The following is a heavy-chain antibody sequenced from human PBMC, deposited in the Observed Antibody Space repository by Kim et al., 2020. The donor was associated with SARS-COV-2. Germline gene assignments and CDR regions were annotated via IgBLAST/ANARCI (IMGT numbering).Heavy chain of an antibody. V-gene: IGHV3-33*01. Sequence: GGSLRLSCAASGFTFSSYGMHWVRQAPGKGLEWVAVIWYDGSNKYYADSVKGRFTISRDNSKNTLYLQMNSLRAEDTAVYYCARDAGYSSSWSFRPPNYWGQVTLVTVSS. D-gene: IGHD6-13*01. CDR3: ARDAGYSSSWSFRPPNY. CDR2: IWYDGSNK. CDR1: GFTFSSYG. J-gene: IGHJ4*02.